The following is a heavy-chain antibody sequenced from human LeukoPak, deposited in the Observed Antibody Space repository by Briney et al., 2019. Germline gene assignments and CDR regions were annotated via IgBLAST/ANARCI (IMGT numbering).Heavy chain of an antibody. D-gene: IGHD5-12*01. CDR2: IYTSGST. J-gene: IGHJ4*02. V-gene: IGHV4-61*02. CDR3: ARGGIWWPPAPTPFGY. CDR1: GGSISSGSYY. Sequence: PSQTLSLTCTVSGGSISSGSYYWSWIRQPAGKGLEWIGRIYTSGSTNYNPSLKSRVTISVDMSKNQFSLKLSSVTAADTAVYYCARGGIWWPPAPTPFGYWGQGTLVTVSS.